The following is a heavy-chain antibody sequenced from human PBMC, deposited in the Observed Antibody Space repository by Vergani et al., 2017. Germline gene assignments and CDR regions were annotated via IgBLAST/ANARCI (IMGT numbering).Heavy chain of an antibody. CDR1: GFSFSGYW. CDR3: ARDSKQYCSSTSCPFDY. D-gene: IGHD2-2*01. CDR2: IKSDGSIT. V-gene: IGHV3-74*01. Sequence: EVQLVESGGGLIHPGGSLRLSCEGSGFSFSGYWMHWVRQSPEKGLVWVSRIKSDGSITNYADSVKGRFTISRDNAKNSLYLQIYSLRAEDTAVYYCARDSKQYCSSTSCPFDYWGQGTLVTVSS. J-gene: IGHJ4*02.